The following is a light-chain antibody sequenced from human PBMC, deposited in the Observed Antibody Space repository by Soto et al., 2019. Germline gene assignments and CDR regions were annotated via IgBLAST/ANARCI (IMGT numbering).Light chain of an antibody. J-gene: IGKJ1*01. CDR3: QQYGSSPPT. V-gene: IGKV3-20*01. CDR2: GAS. CDR1: QSSSRY. Sequence: IVLTKSPGTLYLSPGERTTLSCRASQSSSRYLAWYQQKPGQGPRLLIYGASSRASGTPDRCSGSGSGTDFTLTINRLEPEDVALYYCQQYGSSPPTFGQGTKVEIK.